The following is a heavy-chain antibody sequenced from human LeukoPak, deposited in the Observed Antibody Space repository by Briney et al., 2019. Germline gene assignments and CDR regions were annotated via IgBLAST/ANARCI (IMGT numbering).Heavy chain of an antibody. CDR1: GGSISSYY. CDR3: ARVYRSGYDPGFDY. V-gene: IGHV4-59*01. CDR2: IYYSGST. J-gene: IGHJ4*02. D-gene: IGHD5-12*01. Sequence: SETLSLTCTVSGGSISSYYWSWIRQPSGKGLEWIGYIYYSGSTNYNPSLKSRVTISVDTSKNQFSLKLSSVTAADTAVYYCARVYRSGYDPGFDYWGQGTLVTVSS.